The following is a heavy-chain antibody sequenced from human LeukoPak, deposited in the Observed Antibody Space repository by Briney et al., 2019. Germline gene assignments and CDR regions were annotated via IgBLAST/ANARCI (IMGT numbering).Heavy chain of an antibody. V-gene: IGHV3-7*01. Sequence: PGGSLRLSCAASGFTFSSYWMSWVRQAPGKGLEWVANIKQDGSEKYYVYSVKGRFTISRDNAKNSLYLQMNSLRAEDTAVYYCARADYYDSSHYFDYWGQGTLVTVSS. CDR3: ARADYYDSSHYFDY. CDR1: GFTFSSYW. CDR2: IKQDGSEK. D-gene: IGHD3-22*01. J-gene: IGHJ4*02.